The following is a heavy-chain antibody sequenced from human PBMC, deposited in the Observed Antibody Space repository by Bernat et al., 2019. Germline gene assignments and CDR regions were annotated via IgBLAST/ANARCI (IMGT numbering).Heavy chain of an antibody. CDR2: ISYDGSNK. Sequence: QVQLVESGGGVVQPGRSLRLSCAASGFTFSSYGMHWVRQAPGKGLEWVAVISYDGSNKYYADSVKGRFTISRDNSKNTLYLQMNSLRAEDTAVYYCARPAGDLDYWGQGTLVTVSS. CDR1: GFTFSSYG. V-gene: IGHV3-30*03. CDR3: ARPAGDLDY. J-gene: IGHJ4*02. D-gene: IGHD7-27*01.